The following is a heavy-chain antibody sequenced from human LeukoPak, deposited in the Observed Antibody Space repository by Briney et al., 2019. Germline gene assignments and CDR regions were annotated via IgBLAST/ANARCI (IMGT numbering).Heavy chain of an antibody. CDR3: AKEYGSGSYFVDY. V-gene: IGHV3-23*01. Sequence: PGGSLRLSCAASGFTFSSYAMSRVRQAPGKGLEWVSGISGGGGSTYYADSVKGRFTISRDNSKNTLYLQMNSLRAEDTAIYYCAKEYGSGSYFVDYWGQGTLVTVSS. CDR2: ISGGGGST. CDR1: GFTFSSYA. J-gene: IGHJ4*02. D-gene: IGHD3-10*01.